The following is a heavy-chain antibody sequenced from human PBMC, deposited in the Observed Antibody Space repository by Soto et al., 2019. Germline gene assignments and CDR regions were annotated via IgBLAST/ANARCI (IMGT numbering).Heavy chain of an antibody. Sequence: ASVKVSCKASGGTFSSYAISWVRQAPGQGLEWMGGIIPIFGTANYAQKFQGRVTITADESTSTAYMELSSLRSEDTAVYYCARDLEAAAGPGDYYYYGMDVWGQGATVTVSS. CDR3: ARDLEAAAGPGDYYYYGMDV. CDR2: IIPIFGTA. V-gene: IGHV1-69*13. D-gene: IGHD6-13*01. J-gene: IGHJ6*02. CDR1: GGTFSSYA.